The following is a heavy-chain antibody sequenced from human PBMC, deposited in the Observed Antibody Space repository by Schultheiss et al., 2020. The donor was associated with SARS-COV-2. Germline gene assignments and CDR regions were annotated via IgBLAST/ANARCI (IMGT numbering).Heavy chain of an antibody. CDR1: GGSFSGYY. J-gene: IGHJ4*02. D-gene: IGHD3-10*01. CDR3: ARVVVRGVIISH. Sequence: SETLSLTCAVYGGSFSGYYWSWIRQPPGKGLEWITSIYYNGGTAYNPSLKSRVTISVDTSKNQFSLKLSSVTAADTAVYYCARVVVRGVIISHWGQGTLVTVSS. CDR2: IYYNGGT. V-gene: IGHV4-34*01.